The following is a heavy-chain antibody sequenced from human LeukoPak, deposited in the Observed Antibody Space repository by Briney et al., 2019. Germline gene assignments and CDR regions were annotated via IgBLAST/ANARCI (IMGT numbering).Heavy chain of an antibody. Sequence: SETLSLTCTVSGGSISSYYWSWIRQPPGKGLEWIGYIYYSGSTNYNPSLKSRVTISVDTSKNQFSLKLSSVTAADTAVYYCARHVAYYYDSSGYPDFWGQGTLVTVSS. CDR2: IYYSGST. V-gene: IGHV4-59*08. J-gene: IGHJ4*02. CDR3: ARHVAYYYDSSGYPDF. CDR1: GGSISSYY. D-gene: IGHD3-22*01.